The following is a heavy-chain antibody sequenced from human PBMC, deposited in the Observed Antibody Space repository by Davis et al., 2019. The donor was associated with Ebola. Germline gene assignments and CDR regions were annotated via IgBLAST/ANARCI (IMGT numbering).Heavy chain of an antibody. CDR2: INSDGSST. V-gene: IGHV3-74*01. J-gene: IGHJ4*02. D-gene: IGHD6-19*01. Sequence: HTGGSLRLSCAASGFTFSSYWMHWVRQAPGKGLVWVSRINSDGSSTSYADSVKGRFTISRDNAKNTLYLQMNSLRDEDTAVYYCVRHYSTVWYHYDYFDYWGQGALVTVSS. CDR1: GFTFSSYW. CDR3: VRHYSTVWYHYDYFDY.